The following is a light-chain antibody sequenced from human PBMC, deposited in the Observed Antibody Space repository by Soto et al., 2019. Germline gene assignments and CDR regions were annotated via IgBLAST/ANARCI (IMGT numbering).Light chain of an antibody. CDR1: SSNIGSNY. V-gene: IGLV1-47*02. CDR2: TNN. J-gene: IGLJ1*01. Sequence: QSVLTQPPSASGTPGQRVTISCSGSSSNIGSNYVFWYQQLPGTAPKLLIHTNNQRPSGVPDRFSGSKSGTSASLAISGLRSEDEADYYCAAWDDSLSGRYVFGTGTKLTVL. CDR3: AAWDDSLSGRYV.